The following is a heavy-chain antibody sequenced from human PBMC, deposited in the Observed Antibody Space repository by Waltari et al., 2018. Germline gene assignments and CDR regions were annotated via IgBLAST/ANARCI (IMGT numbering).Heavy chain of an antibody. V-gene: IGHV1-3*01. CDR3: ARISVVVVPAGLYGMDV. Sequence: QLTLVQSGAEVKKPWASVTVSCKASGDTFTRYASPLVGQSPGPRLEWMGRINAGNGNTKYSQKFQGRVTITRDTSASTAYMELSSLTSEDTAVYYCARISVVVVPAGLYGMDVWGQGTTVTVSS. D-gene: IGHD2-2*01. CDR2: INAGNGNT. CDR1: GDTFTRYA. J-gene: IGHJ6*02.